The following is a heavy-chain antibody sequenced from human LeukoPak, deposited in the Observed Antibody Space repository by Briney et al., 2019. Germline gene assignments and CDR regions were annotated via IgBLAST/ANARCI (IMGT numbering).Heavy chain of an antibody. Sequence: GGSLRLSCAASGFTFSSYAMSWVRQAPGKGLEWVSAISGSGGSTYYADSVKGRFTVSRDRSKNTLSLQMNNLRAEDTAVYYCAKANSYDSYYFDCWGQGALVIVSS. CDR1: GFTFSSYA. J-gene: IGHJ4*02. CDR3: AKANSYDSYYFDC. D-gene: IGHD3-16*01. V-gene: IGHV3-23*01. CDR2: ISGSGGST.